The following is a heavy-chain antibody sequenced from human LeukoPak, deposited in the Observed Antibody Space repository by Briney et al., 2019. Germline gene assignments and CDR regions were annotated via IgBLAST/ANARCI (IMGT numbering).Heavy chain of an antibody. J-gene: IGHJ4*02. CDR1: GFTFSSYS. V-gene: IGHV3-23*01. CDR3: ALPGIAASGTFDY. CDR2: ISGSGDTT. D-gene: IGHD6-13*01. Sequence: GGSLRLSCAASGFTFSSYSMSWVRQAPGKGLEWVSLISGSGDTTNYADSVKGRFTISRDNSKNTLYLQMNSLRAEDTAVYYCALPGIAASGTFDYWGQGTLVSVSS.